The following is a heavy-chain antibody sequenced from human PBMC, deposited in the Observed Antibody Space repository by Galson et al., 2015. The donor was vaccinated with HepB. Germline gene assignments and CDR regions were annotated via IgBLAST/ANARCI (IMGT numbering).Heavy chain of an antibody. CDR2: IYSSGST. D-gene: IGHD4-11*01. V-gene: IGHV4-59*01. J-gene: IGHJ4*02. CDR1: GASISSYY. CDR3: AGRTLTTVTLDY. Sequence: LSLTCTVSGASISSYYWSWIRQSPGKGLEYIGYIYSSGSTNYNPSLKSRVTISVDTSKNQFSLNLNSVTAVDTAVYYCAGRTLTTVTLDYWGQGTLVTVSS.